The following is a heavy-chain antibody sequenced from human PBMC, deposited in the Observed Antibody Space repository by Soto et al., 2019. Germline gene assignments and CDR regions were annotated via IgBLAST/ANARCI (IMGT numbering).Heavy chain of an antibody. CDR2: IYYSGST. V-gene: IGHV4-59*12. CDR1: GGSISSYY. Sequence: PSETLSLTCTVSGGSISSYYWSWIRQPPGKGLEWIGYIYYSGSTNYNPSLKSRVTISVDTSKNQFSLRAEDTAVYYCAKDTRHYRTIPYYYYHGMDVWGQGTTVTVSS. D-gene: IGHD3-16*02. CDR3: AKDTRHYRTIPYYYYHGMDV. J-gene: IGHJ6*02.